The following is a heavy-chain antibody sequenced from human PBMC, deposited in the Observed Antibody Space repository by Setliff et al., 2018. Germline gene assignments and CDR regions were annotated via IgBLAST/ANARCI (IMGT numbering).Heavy chain of an antibody. CDR3: ATGAWGDL. CDR1: EFAFSSSW. J-gene: IGHJ4*01. V-gene: IGHV3-7*01. D-gene: IGHD2-21*02. Sequence: GESLKISCAVSEFAFSSSWMNWVRQAPGKGLEWVANINEDGTDRKYVDSVKGRFTISRDNAKNSVYLQMSSLRVEDSAVYYCATGAWGDLWGQGTLVTVSS. CDR2: INEDGTDR.